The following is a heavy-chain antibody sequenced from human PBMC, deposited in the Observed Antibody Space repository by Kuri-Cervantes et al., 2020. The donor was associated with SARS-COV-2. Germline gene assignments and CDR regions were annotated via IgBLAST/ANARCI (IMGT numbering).Heavy chain of an antibody. V-gene: IGHV4-39*07. CDR2: IYYSGST. CDR3: ARGSSSWPKHSFDY. D-gene: IGHD6-13*01. Sequence: SETLSLTCTVSGGSIGSSSYYWGWIRQPPGKGLEWIGSIYYSGSTYYNPSLKSRVTISVDTSKNQFSLKLSSVTAADTAVYYCARGSSSWPKHSFDYWGQGTLVTVSS. J-gene: IGHJ4*02. CDR1: GGSIGSSSYY.